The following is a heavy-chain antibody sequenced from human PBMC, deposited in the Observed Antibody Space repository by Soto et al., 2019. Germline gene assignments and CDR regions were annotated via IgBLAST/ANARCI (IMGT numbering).Heavy chain of an antibody. D-gene: IGHD6-13*01. CDR1: GYTFNYYG. CDR2: ISAYDGNT. V-gene: IGHV1-18*01. CDR3: ARKGKGAPVDY. J-gene: IGHJ4*02. Sequence: QVQLMQSGAEVKKPGASVKVSCKASGYTFNYYGYIWVRQAPGQGLEWMGWISAYDGNTHYAQRXXXXXXMTTDTSTTTAYMELRSLRSDDTAVYYCARKGKGAPVDYWGQGTLVTVSS.